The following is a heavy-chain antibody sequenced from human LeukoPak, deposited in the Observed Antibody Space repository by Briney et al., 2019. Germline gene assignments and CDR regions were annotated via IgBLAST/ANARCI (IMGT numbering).Heavy chain of an antibody. CDR2: IYYSGST. CDR3: ARDRYSGSYYDY. CDR1: GGSISSGGYY. V-gene: IGHV4-31*03. Sequence: SETLSLTCTVSGGSISSGGYYWSWIRQHPGKGLEWLGYIYYSGSTYYNPSLKSRVTISVDTSKNQFSLKLSSVTAADTAVYYCARDRYSGSYYDYWGQGTLVTVSS. J-gene: IGHJ4*02. D-gene: IGHD1-26*01.